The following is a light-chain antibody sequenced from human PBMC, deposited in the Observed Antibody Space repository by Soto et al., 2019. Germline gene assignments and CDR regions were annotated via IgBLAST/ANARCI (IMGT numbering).Light chain of an antibody. CDR3: QQYGSSPWT. V-gene: IGKV3-20*01. Sequence: EIVFTHSSATLSFSPGERATLSCRASQSVSSYLAWYQQKPGQAPRLLIYGASSRATGIPDRFSGSGSGTDFTLTISRLEPEDFAVYYCQQYGSSPWTFGQGTKVDIK. J-gene: IGKJ1*01. CDR1: QSVSSY. CDR2: GAS.